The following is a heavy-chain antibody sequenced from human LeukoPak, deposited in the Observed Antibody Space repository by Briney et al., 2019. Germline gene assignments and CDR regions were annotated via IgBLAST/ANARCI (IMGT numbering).Heavy chain of an antibody. V-gene: IGHV4-34*01. CDR2: INHGGST. D-gene: IGHD4-23*01. Sequence: PSETLSLTCAVYGGSFSGYYWSWIRQPPGKGLEWIGEINHGGSTNCNPSLKSRVTISADTSKNQVSLKVKSVTAADTAVYSCARVRRARWSPQGYFDYWGQGTLVTVSS. CDR3: ARVRRARWSPQGYFDY. J-gene: IGHJ4*02. CDR1: GGSFSGYY.